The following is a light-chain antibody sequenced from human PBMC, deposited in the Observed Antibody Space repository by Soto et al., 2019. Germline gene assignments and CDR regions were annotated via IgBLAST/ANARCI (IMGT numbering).Light chain of an antibody. CDR3: QQYGTSPFT. Sequence: EIVLTQSPATLSVSPGERATLSCRASQSVAYTYLAWFHQKPGQAPRLLIYGASNRATGIPDRFSGSGSGTDFTLTISRLEPEDFAVYYCQQYGTSPFTFGPGTKVDI. CDR1: QSVAYTY. V-gene: IGKV3-20*01. J-gene: IGKJ3*01. CDR2: GAS.